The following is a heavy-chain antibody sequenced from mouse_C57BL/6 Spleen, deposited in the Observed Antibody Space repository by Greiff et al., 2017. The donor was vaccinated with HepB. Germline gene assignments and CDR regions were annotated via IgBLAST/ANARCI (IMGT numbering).Heavy chain of an antibody. CDR2: ISSGSSTI. Sequence: DVQLVESGGGLVKPGGSLKLSCAATGFTFSDYGMHWVRQAPEKGLEWVAYISSGSSTIYYADTVKGRFTISRDNAKNTLFLQMTSLRSEYTAMYYCARRGYDYSCDYWGQGTTLTVSS. D-gene: IGHD2-4*01. CDR1: GFTFSDYG. CDR3: ARRGYDYSCDY. V-gene: IGHV5-17*01. J-gene: IGHJ2*01.